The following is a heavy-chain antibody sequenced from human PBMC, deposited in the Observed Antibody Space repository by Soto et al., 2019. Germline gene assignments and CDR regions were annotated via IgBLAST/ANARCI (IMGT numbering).Heavy chain of an antibody. CDR3: AGDSRSGFFHH. V-gene: IGHV4-59*01. CDR1: GGSINNYY. J-gene: IGHJ1*01. D-gene: IGHD1-26*01. CDR2: IYYTGYI. Sequence: SETLSLTCTVSGGSINNYYWSWIRQPPGQGLEWGGHIYYTGYITYNPSLKSRGTISVDTSKNQCSLELWSLTSADTAVYYRAGDSRSGFFHHWAQGSLVTVSS.